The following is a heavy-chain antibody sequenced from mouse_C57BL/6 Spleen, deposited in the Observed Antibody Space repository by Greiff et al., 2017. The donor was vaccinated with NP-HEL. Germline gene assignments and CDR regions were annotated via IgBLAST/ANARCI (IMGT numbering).Heavy chain of an antibody. V-gene: IGHV1-76*01. D-gene: IGHD1-1*01. CDR2: IYPGSGNT. CDR1: GYTFTDYY. Sequence: QVQLQQSGAELVRPGASVKLSCKASGYTFTDYYINWVKQRPGQGLEWIARIYPGSGNTYYNEKFKGKATLTAEKSSSTAYMQLSSLTSEDSAVYFCARDYGSRVAWFAYWGQGTLVTVSA. J-gene: IGHJ3*01. CDR3: ARDYGSRVAWFAY.